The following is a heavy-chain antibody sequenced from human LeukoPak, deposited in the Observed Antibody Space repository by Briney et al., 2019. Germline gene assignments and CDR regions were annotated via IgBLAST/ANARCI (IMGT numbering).Heavy chain of an antibody. CDR1: GFTFSNHA. Sequence: GGSLRLSCAASGFTFSNHAMSWVRQAPGRGLEWVSGITGSGGSTYHAESVKGRFTISRDNSKNTLYLEMNSLRAVDTAVYFCATRPASETYYAVFDYWGQGTLVTVSS. D-gene: IGHD1-26*01. V-gene: IGHV3-23*01. CDR3: ATRPASETYYAVFDY. J-gene: IGHJ4*02. CDR2: ITGSGGST.